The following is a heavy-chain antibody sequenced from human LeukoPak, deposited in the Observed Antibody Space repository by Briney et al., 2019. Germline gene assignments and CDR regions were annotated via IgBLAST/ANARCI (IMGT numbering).Heavy chain of an antibody. CDR1: GFTFSSYW. D-gene: IGHD3-10*01. CDR2: IKQDGSEK. Sequence: GGSLRLSCAASGFTFSSYWMTWVRQAPGKGLEWVANIKQDGSEKYYVDSVKGRFTISRDNAKNSLYLQMNSLRAEDTAVYYCAIQKADLITMIRGIIAYWGQGTLVTVSS. J-gene: IGHJ4*02. V-gene: IGHV3-7*01. CDR3: AIQKADLITMIRGIIAY.